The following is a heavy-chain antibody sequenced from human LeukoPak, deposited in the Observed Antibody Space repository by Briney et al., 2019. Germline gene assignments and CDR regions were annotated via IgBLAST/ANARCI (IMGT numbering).Heavy chain of an antibody. CDR2: IYPGDSDT. Sequence: GESLKISCQASGYIFTSHWIGWVRQMPGKGLEWMGIIYPGDSDTRYSPSFQGQVTISADKSISTAYLQWSSLKASDTAMYYCAWGGGYCSGGSCYTDAFDIWGQGTMVTVSS. V-gene: IGHV5-51*01. CDR3: AWGGGYCSGGSCYTDAFDI. D-gene: IGHD2-15*01. CDR1: GYIFTSHW. J-gene: IGHJ3*02.